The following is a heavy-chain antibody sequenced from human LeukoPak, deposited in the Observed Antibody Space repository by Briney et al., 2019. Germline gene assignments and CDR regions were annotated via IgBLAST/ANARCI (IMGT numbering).Heavy chain of an antibody. V-gene: IGHV3-30*02. Sequence: GGSLRLSCAASGFTFSSYGMHWVRQAPGKGLEWVAFIRYDGSNKYCADSVKGRFTISRDNSKNTLYLQMNSLRGEDTAVYYCAKRYDFWSGRQERTYYYYYMDVWGKGTTVTVSS. CDR1: GFTFSSYG. CDR3: AKRYDFWSGRQERTYYYYYMDV. D-gene: IGHD3-3*01. CDR2: IRYDGSNK. J-gene: IGHJ6*03.